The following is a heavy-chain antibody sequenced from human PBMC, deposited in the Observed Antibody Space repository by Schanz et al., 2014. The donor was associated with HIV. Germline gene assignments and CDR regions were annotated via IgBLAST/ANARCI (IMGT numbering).Heavy chain of an antibody. V-gene: IGHV3-9*01. CDR3: AKAKSPWTFYYYGMDV. CDR1: GFSFSDFY. Sequence: EVQLVESGGGMVQPGRSLRLSCAASGFSFSDFYMSWIRQAPGKGLEWVSGISWNSGSIGYADSVKGRFTISRDNAKNSLYLQMNSLRAEDTALYYCAKAKSPWTFYYYGMDVWGQGTTVTVSS. CDR2: ISWNSGSI. J-gene: IGHJ6*02.